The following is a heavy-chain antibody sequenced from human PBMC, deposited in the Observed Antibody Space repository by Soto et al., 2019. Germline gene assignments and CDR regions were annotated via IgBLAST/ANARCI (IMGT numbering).Heavy chain of an antibody. D-gene: IGHD2-15*01. CDR2: IVPLFGKA. J-gene: IGHJ4*02. V-gene: IGHV1-69*06. CDR3: ARWWIDLWWYLDN. CDR1: GGSYSRSG. Sequence: QVQLVQSWAAVQKPGSSVKISCQASGGSYSRSGIHGLRQARGQGLEWLGGIVPLFGKANYTQQFQGRLIITADKSTGIVYTQVSNLKSEDKDVYDWARWWIDLWWYLDNLGQATL.